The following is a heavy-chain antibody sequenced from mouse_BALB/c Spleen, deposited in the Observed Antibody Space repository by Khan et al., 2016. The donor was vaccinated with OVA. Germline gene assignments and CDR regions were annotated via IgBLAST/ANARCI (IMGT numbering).Heavy chain of an antibody. V-gene: IGHV1-4*01. CDR1: GYTFTSNT. CDR3: ARRTTGYTMDY. Sequence: QVQLQQSGAELARPGASVRMSCKASGYTFTSNTMHWVKQRPGQCLEWIGYINPRSGYTNYNQNFKDKATLTADKSSSTAYMQLSSLTSEDSAVYYCARRTTGYTMDYWGQGTSVTVSS. D-gene: IGHD2-14*01. J-gene: IGHJ4*01. CDR2: INPRSGYT.